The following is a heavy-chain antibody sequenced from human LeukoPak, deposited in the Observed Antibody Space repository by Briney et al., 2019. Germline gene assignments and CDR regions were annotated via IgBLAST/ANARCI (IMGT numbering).Heavy chain of an antibody. CDR3: ARPQLSAPEDAFDI. CDR1: GGSISSSSYY. J-gene: IGHJ3*02. Sequence: SETLSLTCTVSGGSISSSSYYWAWIRQPPGKGLEWIRNIFYSGETYYNPSLESRVTISIDTPRNQFSLKLTSVTAADTAMYYCARPQLSAPEDAFDIWGRGTMVTVSS. V-gene: IGHV4-39*01. D-gene: IGHD2-2*01. CDR2: IFYSGET.